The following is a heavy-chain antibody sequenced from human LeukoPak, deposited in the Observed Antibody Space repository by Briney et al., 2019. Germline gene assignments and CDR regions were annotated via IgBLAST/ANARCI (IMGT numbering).Heavy chain of an antibody. CDR2: IYYSGST. CDR1: GGSISSSSYY. CDR3: ARQGLLEWLLSDY. D-gene: IGHD3-3*01. Sequence: SETLSLACTVSGGSISSSSYYRGWIRQPPGKGLEWIGSIYYSGSTYYNPSLKSRVTISVDTSKNQFSLKLSSVTAADTAVYYCARQGLLEWLLSDYWGQGTLVTVSS. V-gene: IGHV4-39*01. J-gene: IGHJ4*02.